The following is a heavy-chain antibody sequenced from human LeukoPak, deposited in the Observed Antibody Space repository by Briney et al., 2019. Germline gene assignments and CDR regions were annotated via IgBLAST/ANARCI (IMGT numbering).Heavy chain of an antibody. Sequence: PSETLSLTCAVYGGSFSGYYWSWIRQPPGKGLEWIGEINHSGSTNYNPSLKSRVTTSVDTSKNQFSLKLSPVTAADTAVYYCARGGPWYFDYWGQGTLVTVSS. J-gene: IGHJ4*02. V-gene: IGHV4-34*01. CDR3: ARGGPWYFDY. CDR2: INHSGST. CDR1: GGSFSGYY.